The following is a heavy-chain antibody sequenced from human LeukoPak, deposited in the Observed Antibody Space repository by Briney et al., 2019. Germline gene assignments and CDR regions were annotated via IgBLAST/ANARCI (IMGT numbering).Heavy chain of an antibody. CDR1: GFLLSDYE. Sequence: PGGSLRLSCAASGFLLSDYEMNWVRQAPGKGLEWVSSIGSSSTYIYYADSVKGRFIISRDNAKNSLFLQMNSLRAEDTAVYYCARVGRQLGQPFDYWGQGTLVTVSS. D-gene: IGHD6-6*01. V-gene: IGHV3-21*01. J-gene: IGHJ4*02. CDR2: IGSSSTYI. CDR3: ARVGRQLGQPFDY.